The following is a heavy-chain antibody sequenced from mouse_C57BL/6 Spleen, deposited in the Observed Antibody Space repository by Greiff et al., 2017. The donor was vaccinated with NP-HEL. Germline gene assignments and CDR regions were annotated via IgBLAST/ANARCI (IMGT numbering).Heavy chain of an antibody. D-gene: IGHD2-3*01. V-gene: IGHV5-17*01. CDR3: ARSYDGYFAY. CDR2: ISSGSSTI. Sequence: DVQLVESGGGLVKPGGSLKLSCAASGFTFSDYGMHWVRQAPEKGLEWVAYISSGSSTIYYADTVKGRFTISRDNAKNTLFLQMTSLRSEDTAMYYCARSYDGYFAYWGQGTLVTVSA. J-gene: IGHJ3*01. CDR1: GFTFSDYG.